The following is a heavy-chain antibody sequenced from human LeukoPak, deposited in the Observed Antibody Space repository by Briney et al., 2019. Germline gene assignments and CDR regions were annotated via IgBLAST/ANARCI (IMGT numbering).Heavy chain of an antibody. J-gene: IGHJ5*02. CDR1: GGSISSGDYY. Sequence: PSETLSLTCTVSGGSISSGDYYWSWIRQPPGKGLEWIGYIYYSGSTYYNPSLKSRVTISVDTPKNQFSLKLSSVTAADTAVYYCARDNPSGLIIASSSGWFDPWGQGTLVTVSS. D-gene: IGHD3-22*01. CDR2: IYYSGST. CDR3: ARDNPSGLIIASSSGWFDP. V-gene: IGHV4-30-4*01.